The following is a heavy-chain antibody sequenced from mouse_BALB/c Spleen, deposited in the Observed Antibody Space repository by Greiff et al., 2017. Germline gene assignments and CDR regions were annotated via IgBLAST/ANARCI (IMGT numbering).Heavy chain of an antibody. V-gene: IGHV5-17*02. J-gene: IGHJ2*01. CDR3: AREAYYPYYFDY. CDR1: GFTFSSFG. CDR2: ISSGSSTI. Sequence: EVKLQESGGGLVQPGGSRKLSCAASGFTFSSFGMHWVRQAPEKGLEWVAYISSGSSTIYYADTVKGRFTISRDNPKNTLFLQMTSLRSEDTAMYYCAREAYYPYYFDYWGQGTTLTVSS. D-gene: IGHD2-10*01.